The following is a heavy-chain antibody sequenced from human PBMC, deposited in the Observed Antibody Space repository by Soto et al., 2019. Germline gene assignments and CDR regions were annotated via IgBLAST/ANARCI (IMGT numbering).Heavy chain of an antibody. CDR3: ATSRQDILTGYYTAILDY. D-gene: IGHD3-9*01. V-gene: IGHV5-51*01. CDR2: IYPGDSDT. J-gene: IGHJ4*02. CDR1: GYSFTSYW. Sequence: GEFLKISCKTSGYSFTSYWIGWVRQMPGKGLEWMGIIYPGDSDTRYSPSFQGQVTISADKSISTAYLQWSSLKASDTAMYYCATSRQDILTGYYTAILDYWGQGTLVTVS.